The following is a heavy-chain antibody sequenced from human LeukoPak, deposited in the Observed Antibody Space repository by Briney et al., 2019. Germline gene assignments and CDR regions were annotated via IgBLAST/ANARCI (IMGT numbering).Heavy chain of an antibody. D-gene: IGHD6-13*01. J-gene: IGHJ6*02. V-gene: IGHV3-9*01. CDR1: GFTFDDYA. CDR3: AKAIEQLVQYGMDV. Sequence: PGRSLRLSCAASGFTFDDYAMHWVRQAPGKGLEWVSGISWNSGSIGYADSVKGRFTISRDNAKNSLYLQMNSLRAEDTAVYYCAKAIEQLVQYGMDVWGQGTTVTVSS. CDR2: ISWNSGSI.